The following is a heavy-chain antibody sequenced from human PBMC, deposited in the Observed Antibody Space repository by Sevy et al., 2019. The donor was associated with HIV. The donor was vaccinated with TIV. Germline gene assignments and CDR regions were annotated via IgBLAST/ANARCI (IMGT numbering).Heavy chain of an antibody. V-gene: IGHV3-23*01. CDR1: GFTFSSYA. D-gene: IGHD2-8*01. CDR3: ARDRGGSMGYYFDY. Sequence: GGSLRLSCAASGFTFSSYAMTWVRQAPGKGLEWLSSIGGGGGRTQYSDSVNGRFTISKDNSKNTLFLQMHSLGAEDTALYYCARDRGGSMGYYFDYWGQGTLVTVSS. J-gene: IGHJ4*02. CDR2: IGGGGGRT.